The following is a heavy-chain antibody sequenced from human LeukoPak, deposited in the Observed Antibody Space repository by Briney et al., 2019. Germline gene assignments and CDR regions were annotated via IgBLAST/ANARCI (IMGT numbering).Heavy chain of an antibody. D-gene: IGHD5-24*01. Sequence: SETLSLTCTVSGGSISSYYWNWIRQPPGKELEWIGFIAYNGVTNSNPSLKSRVTISVDTTNNQFSLKLSSVTPADTAVYYCARDKRDGYNFRYFDYWGQGTLVTVSS. V-gene: IGHV4-59*01. CDR2: IAYNGVT. CDR3: ARDKRDGYNFRYFDY. J-gene: IGHJ4*02. CDR1: GGSISSYY.